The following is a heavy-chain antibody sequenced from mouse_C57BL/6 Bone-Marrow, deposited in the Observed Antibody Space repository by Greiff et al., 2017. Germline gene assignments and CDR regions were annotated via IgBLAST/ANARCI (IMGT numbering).Heavy chain of an antibody. CDR1: GYTFTSSW. J-gene: IGHJ3*01. Sequence: VQLQQPGAELVKPGASVKLSCKASGYTFTSSWMQWVKQRPGQGLEWIGEIDPSDSYTNYNQKFKGKATLTVDTSSTTAYMQLSSLSSEYSADYYCARSTTVVAMAYWGQGTLVTVSA. CDR2: IDPSDSYT. CDR3: ARSTTVVAMAY. D-gene: IGHD1-1*01. V-gene: IGHV1-50*01.